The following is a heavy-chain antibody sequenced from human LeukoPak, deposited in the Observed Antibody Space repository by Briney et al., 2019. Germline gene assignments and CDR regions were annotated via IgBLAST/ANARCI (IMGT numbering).Heavy chain of an antibody. CDR3: ARSLSRSYDSSGYYFDY. CDR1: GGSFSGYY. CDR2: INHSGST. V-gene: IGHV4-34*01. Sequence: SETLPLTCAVDGGSFSGYYWSWIRQPPGKGLEWIGEINHSGSTNYNPSLKSRVTISVDTSKNQFSLKLSSVTAADTAVYYCARSLSRSYDSSGYYFDYWGQGTLVTVSS. J-gene: IGHJ4*02. D-gene: IGHD3-22*01.